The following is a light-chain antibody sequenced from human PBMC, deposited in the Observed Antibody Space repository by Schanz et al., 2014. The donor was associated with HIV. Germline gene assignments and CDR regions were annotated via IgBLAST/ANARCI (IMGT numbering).Light chain of an antibody. CDR1: QSLDRW. CDR3: QQYTKYSPFT. CDR2: RAS. V-gene: IGKV1-5*03. J-gene: IGKJ2*01. Sequence: DIQMTQSPSTLSASVGDRVTITCRAGQSLDRWLAWYQQKPGKAPKLLIYRASYLESGVPSRFSGSGSGTEFTLTISSLQPDDLATYYCQQYTKYSPFTFGQGTKVEI.